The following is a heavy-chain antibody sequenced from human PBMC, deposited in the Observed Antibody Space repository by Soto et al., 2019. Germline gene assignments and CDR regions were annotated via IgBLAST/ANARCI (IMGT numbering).Heavy chain of an antibody. CDR1: GFTFSSYG. CDR3: AKDLQDSSGWYYYYYGMDV. CDR2: ISYDGSNK. V-gene: IGHV3-30*18. J-gene: IGHJ6*02. D-gene: IGHD6-19*01. Sequence: QVQLVESGGGVVQPGRSLRLSCAASGFTFSSYGMHWVRQAPGKGLEWVAVISYDGSNKYYADSVKGRFTISRDNSKNTLELQMNGLRAEDTAVYYCAKDLQDSSGWYYYYYGMDVWGQGTTVTVSS.